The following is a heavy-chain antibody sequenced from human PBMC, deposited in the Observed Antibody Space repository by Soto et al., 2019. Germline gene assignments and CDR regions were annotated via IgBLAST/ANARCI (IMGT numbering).Heavy chain of an antibody. CDR1: GFTFSRYA. Sequence: EVQLLESGGGLVQPGGSLRLSCAASGFTFSRYAMSWVRQAPGKGLECVSSISGSGGSTYYADSVKGRFTVSRDNSKNTLFLQMNSLRAEDTAVYYCAKDMVYAIPTSDSLDYWGQGTLVTVSS. J-gene: IGHJ4*02. CDR3: AKDMVYAIPTSDSLDY. D-gene: IGHD2-8*01. V-gene: IGHV3-23*01. CDR2: ISGSGGST.